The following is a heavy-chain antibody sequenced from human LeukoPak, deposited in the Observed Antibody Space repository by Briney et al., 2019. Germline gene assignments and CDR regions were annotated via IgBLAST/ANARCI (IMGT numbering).Heavy chain of an antibody. Sequence: GGSLRLSCVGSGFIFGDYYMNWIRQAPGKGLERISFITSSGESIYYADSVKGRFTVSRDNAKNSLYLQMNSLRADDTAVYFCARDPEYSDNWGQGTLVTVSS. D-gene: IGHD1-1*01. CDR2: ITSSGESI. CDR3: ARDPEYSDN. CDR1: GFIFGDYY. J-gene: IGHJ4*02. V-gene: IGHV3-11*01.